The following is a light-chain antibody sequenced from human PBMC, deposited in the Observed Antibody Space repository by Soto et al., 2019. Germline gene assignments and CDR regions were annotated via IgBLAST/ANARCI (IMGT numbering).Light chain of an antibody. Sequence: QSALTQPRSVSGSPGQSVTISCTGTSSDVGGYNYVFWYQHHPGKAPKLMIYDVSKRPSGVPDRFSGSKSGNTASLTISGLQAEDETDYYCCSYAGSYTYVFGTGTKVTVL. CDR1: SSDVGGYNY. J-gene: IGLJ1*01. CDR2: DVS. V-gene: IGLV2-11*01. CDR3: CSYAGSYTYV.